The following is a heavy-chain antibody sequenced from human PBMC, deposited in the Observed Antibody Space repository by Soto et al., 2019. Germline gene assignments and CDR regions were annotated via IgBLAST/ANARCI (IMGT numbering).Heavy chain of an antibody. Sequence: SETLSLTCTVSGGSISSGLYYWAWVRQPPGKGLEWIGSMFYGGTTYLNPSLKSRVTISVDTTKNQFSLKLSSVTAADTALYYWARHFHSGWSLIDSWGQGTRVTVAS. CDR3: ARHFHSGWSLIDS. CDR2: MFYGGTT. D-gene: IGHD6-19*01. V-gene: IGHV4-39*01. CDR1: GGSISSGLYY. J-gene: IGHJ4*02.